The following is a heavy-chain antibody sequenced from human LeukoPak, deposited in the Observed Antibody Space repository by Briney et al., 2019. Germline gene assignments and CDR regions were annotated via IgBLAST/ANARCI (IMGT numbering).Heavy chain of an antibody. V-gene: IGHV3-74*01. Sequence: GGSLRLSCAASGFTFSSYWMHWVRQAPGKGLVWVSRINSDGSLTRYADSVKGRFTIPRDNAKNTLYLQMNSLRAEDTAVYYCAGRYDILNYWGQGTLVTVSS. J-gene: IGHJ4*02. D-gene: IGHD3-9*01. CDR3: AGRYDILNY. CDR1: GFTFSSYW. CDR2: INSDGSLT.